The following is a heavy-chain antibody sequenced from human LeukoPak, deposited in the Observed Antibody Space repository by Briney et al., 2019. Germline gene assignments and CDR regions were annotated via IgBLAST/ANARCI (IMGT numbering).Heavy chain of an antibody. CDR3: ARDETGSKGMGVGH. CDR1: GYTFTSYG. D-gene: IGHD1-26*01. CDR2: ISAYNGNT. V-gene: IGHV1-18*01. J-gene: IGHJ3*01. Sequence: ASVKVSCKASGYTFTSYGISCVRQAPGQGLEWMGWISAYNGNTNYAQKLQGRVTMTTDTSTSTAYMELRSLRSDDTTVYYCARDETGSKGMGVGHWGQGTMVTVSS.